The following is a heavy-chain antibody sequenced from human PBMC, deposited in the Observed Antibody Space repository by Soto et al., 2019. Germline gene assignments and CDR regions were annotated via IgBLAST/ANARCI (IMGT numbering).Heavy chain of an antibody. J-gene: IGHJ4*02. D-gene: IGHD3-9*01. CDR1: GFTFSNAW. CDR3: TTGPQYYDILTGYYTIDY. V-gene: IGHV3-15*07. Sequence: GGSLRLSCAASGFTFSNAWMNWVRQAPGKGLEWVGRIKSKTDGGTTDYAAPVKGRFTISRDDSKNTLYLQMNSLKTEDTAVYYCTTGPQYYDILTGYYTIDYWGQGTLVTVSS. CDR2: IKSKTDGGTT.